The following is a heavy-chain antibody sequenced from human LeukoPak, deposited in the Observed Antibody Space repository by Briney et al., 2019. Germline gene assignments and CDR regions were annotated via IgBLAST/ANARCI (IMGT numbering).Heavy chain of an antibody. CDR2: INPNSGGT. CDR1: GYTFTGYY. CDR3: ARDRDSMIVRPGIYFDY. V-gene: IGHV1-2*02. J-gene: IGHJ4*02. D-gene: IGHD3-22*01. Sequence: GASVKVSCKASGYTFTGYYMHWVRQAPGQGLEWMGWINPNSGGTSYAQKFQGRVTMTRDTSISTAYMELSRLRSDDTAVYYCARDRDSMIVRPGIYFDYWGQGTLVTVSS.